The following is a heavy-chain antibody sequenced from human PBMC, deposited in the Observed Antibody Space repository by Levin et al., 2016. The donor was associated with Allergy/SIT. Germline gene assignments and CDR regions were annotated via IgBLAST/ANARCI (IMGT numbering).Heavy chain of an antibody. CDR2: IYSGGST. J-gene: IGHJ4*02. Sequence: GESLKISCAASGFTVSSNYMSWVRQAPGKGLEWVSVIYSGGSTYYADSVKGRFTISRHNSKNTLYLQMNSLRAEDTAVYYCARADMQWLVLDYWGQGTLVTVSS. CDR3: ARADMQWLVLDY. CDR1: GFTVSSNY. D-gene: IGHD6-19*01. V-gene: IGHV3-53*04.